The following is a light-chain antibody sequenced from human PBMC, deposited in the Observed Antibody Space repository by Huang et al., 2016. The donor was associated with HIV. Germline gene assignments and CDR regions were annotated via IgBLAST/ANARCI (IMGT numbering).Light chain of an antibody. CDR2: YES. J-gene: IGKJ4*01. CDR3: QQRTNWPLT. CDR1: QVVSNY. Sequence: ELVLTQSPATLSLSPGERATISCRSSQVVSNYLAWYQQKPGQAPSLLIDYESNSGSGSGTDFALTISNLEPEDSAVYYCQQRTNWPLTFGGGTKVEI. V-gene: IGKV3-11*01.